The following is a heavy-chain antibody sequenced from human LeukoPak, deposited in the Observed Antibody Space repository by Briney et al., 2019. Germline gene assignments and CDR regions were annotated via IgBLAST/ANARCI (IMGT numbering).Heavy chain of an antibody. D-gene: IGHD1-26*01. CDR2: IYTSGST. CDR1: GGSISSYY. Sequence: SETLSLTCTASGGSISSYYWSWVRQPAGKGLEWIGRIYTSGSTNYNPSLKSRVTVSVDTSKNQFSLKLSSVTAADTAVYYCARPYVIVGADQDAFDIWGQGTMVAVSS. V-gene: IGHV4-4*07. CDR3: ARPYVIVGADQDAFDI. J-gene: IGHJ3*02.